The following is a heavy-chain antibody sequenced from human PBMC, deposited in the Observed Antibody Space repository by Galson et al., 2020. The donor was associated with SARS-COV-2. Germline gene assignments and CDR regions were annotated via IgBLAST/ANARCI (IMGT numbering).Heavy chain of an antibody. CDR1: GFTFSSYS. V-gene: IGHV3-21*01. CDR2: ISSSSSYI. J-gene: IGHJ4*02. Sequence: GESLKISCAASGFTFSSYSMNWVRQAPGKGLEWVSSISSSSSYIYYADSVKGRFTISRDNAKNTLYLQMNSLRAEDTAVYYCARESVYYYDSSGYSLFDYWGQGTLVTVSA. CDR3: ARESVYYYDSSGYSLFDY. D-gene: IGHD3-22*01.